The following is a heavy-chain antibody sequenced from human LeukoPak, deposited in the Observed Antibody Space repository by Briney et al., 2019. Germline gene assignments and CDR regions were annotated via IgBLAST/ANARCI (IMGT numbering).Heavy chain of an antibody. Sequence: PGGSLRLSCAASGFTFSSYEMNWVRQAPGKGLEWVSYISSSGSTIYYADSVKGRFTISRDNAKNSLYLQMNSLRAEDTAVYYCARDWGLTGYYIWGQGTLVTVSS. V-gene: IGHV3-48*03. J-gene: IGHJ4*02. CDR1: GFTFSSYE. CDR2: ISSSGSTI. D-gene: IGHD3-9*01. CDR3: ARDWGLTGYYI.